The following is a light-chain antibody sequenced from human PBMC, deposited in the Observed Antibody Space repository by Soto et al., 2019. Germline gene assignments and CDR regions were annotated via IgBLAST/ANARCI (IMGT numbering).Light chain of an antibody. J-gene: IGKJ1*01. Sequence: DIVMTQSPLSLPVTPGEPASISCRSSQSLLHSNGYNYLHWYLQKPGQSPQLLIYLGSNRASGVPDRFSGSGSCTDLTLKISRVEAEDVGLYYCMQALQGPSTFGQGPKVEIK. CDR3: MQALQGPST. CDR1: QSLLHSNGYNY. CDR2: LGS. V-gene: IGKV2-28*01.